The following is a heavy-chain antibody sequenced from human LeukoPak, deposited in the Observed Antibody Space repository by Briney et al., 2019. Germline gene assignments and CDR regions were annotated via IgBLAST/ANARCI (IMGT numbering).Heavy chain of an antibody. CDR1: GFTFSSYS. J-gene: IGHJ3*02. D-gene: IGHD4-17*01. CDR3: ARDPDTVTGAFDI. CDR2: IGSSSSYI. Sequence: GGSLRLSCAASGFTFSSYSMNWVRQAPGKGLEWVSSIGSSSSYIYYADSVKGRFTISRDNAKNSLYLQMNSLRAEDTAVYYCARDPDTVTGAFDIWGQGTMVTVSS. V-gene: IGHV3-21*01.